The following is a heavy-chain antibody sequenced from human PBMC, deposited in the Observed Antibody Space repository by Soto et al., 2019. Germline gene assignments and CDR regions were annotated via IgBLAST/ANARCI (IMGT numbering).Heavy chain of an antibody. CDR2: INPSGGST. CDR1: GYTFTRYF. CDR3: ARGVLFRGVPGGMDV. V-gene: IGHV1-46*01. J-gene: IGHJ6*02. D-gene: IGHD3-10*01. Sequence: ASVKVSCKAAGYTFTRYFMHWVRQAPGQGLEWMGMINPSGGSTTYAQKFQGRVTMTRDTSTNTVYMDLSSLRSEDTAVYYCARGVLFRGVPGGMDVWGQGTTVTVS.